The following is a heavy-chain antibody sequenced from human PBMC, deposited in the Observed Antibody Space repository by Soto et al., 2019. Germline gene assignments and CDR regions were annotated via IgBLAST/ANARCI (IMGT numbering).Heavy chain of an antibody. V-gene: IGHV3-33*01. D-gene: IGHD1-1*01. CDR3: ARDPTGVQLPYYYYGMDV. Sequence: PGGSLRLSCAASGFTFSSYGMHWVRQAPGKGLEWVAVIWYDGSNKYYADSVKGRFTISRDNSKNTLYLQMNSLRAEDTAVYYCARDPTGVQLPYYYYGMDVWGQGNTVTVS. J-gene: IGHJ6*02. CDR2: IWYDGSNK. CDR1: GFTFSSYG.